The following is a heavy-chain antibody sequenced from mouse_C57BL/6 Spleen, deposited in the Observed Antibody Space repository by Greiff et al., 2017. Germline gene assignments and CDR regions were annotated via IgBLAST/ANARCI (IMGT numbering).Heavy chain of an antibody. CDR1: GFTFSDYG. CDR3: ARTFHYYGSSYYAMDY. CDR2: ISSGSSTI. Sequence: EVQGVESGGGLVKPGGSLKLSCAASGFTFSDYGMHWVRQAPEKGLEWVAYISSGSSTIYYADTVKGRFTISRDNAKNTLFLQMTSLRSEDTAMYYCARTFHYYGSSYYAMDYWGQGTSVTVSS. D-gene: IGHD1-1*01. J-gene: IGHJ4*01. V-gene: IGHV5-17*01.